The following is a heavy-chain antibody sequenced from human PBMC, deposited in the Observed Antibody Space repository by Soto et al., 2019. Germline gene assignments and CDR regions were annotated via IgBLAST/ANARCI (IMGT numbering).Heavy chain of an antibody. CDR3: ARSRNSAVADSFDF. V-gene: IGHV3-30*04. J-gene: IGHJ4*02. D-gene: IGHD1-26*01. CDR1: GFTFRNYA. Sequence: VGSLRLSCAASGFTFRNYAIHWVRQAPGKGLEWVAVISRDGSHKYYLDSVKGRFTISRDNSKDTVNLLMNSLRDDDSAMYYCARSRNSAVADSFDFWGQGTLVTVSS. CDR2: ISRDGSHK.